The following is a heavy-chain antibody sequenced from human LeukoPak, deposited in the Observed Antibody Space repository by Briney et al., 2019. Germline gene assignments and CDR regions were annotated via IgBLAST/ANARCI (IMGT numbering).Heavy chain of an antibody. V-gene: IGHV3-30*04. CDR2: ISYDGKKE. CDR3: ATGTTGTTWSYGMDV. CDR1: GPTFRSYA. J-gene: IGHJ6*02. D-gene: IGHD1-1*01. Sequence: PGRPLRLSCAASGPTFRSYAMHWVRQAPGKGLEWVAAISYDGKKEYYADSVKGRFTISRDNSKDTLALQMNSLRADDTALYYCATGTTGTTWSYGMDVWGQGTTVTVSS.